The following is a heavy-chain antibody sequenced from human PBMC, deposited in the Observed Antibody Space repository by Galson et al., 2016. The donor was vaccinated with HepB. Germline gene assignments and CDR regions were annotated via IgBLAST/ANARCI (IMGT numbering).Heavy chain of an antibody. Sequence: SETLSLTCAVSGGSISSTNWWSWVRQPPGKGLEWIGEIYHSGSTNYSPSLKSRVSISVNKSKNQFSLKLSSVTAAATAVYFCTRSDTTSYYRDPFDIWGQGTMVTVSS. CDR1: GGSISSTNW. CDR2: IYHSGST. J-gene: IGHJ3*02. V-gene: IGHV4-4*02. CDR3: TRSDTTSYYRDPFDI. D-gene: IGHD2/OR15-2a*01.